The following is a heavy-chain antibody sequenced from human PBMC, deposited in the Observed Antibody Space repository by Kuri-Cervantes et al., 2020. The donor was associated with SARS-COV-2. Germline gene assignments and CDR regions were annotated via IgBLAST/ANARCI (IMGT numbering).Heavy chain of an antibody. J-gene: IGHJ6*02. CDR2: IMPKFRTT. CDR3: ARAMRNVRRVIPRERTFYYYGMNF. Sequence: SVKVSCKASGGSLTDFGISWVRQAPGQGLEWVGGIMPKFRTTHYAQKFQGRVTIVADESTTTAYLELRSLRTDDTAVYYCARAMRNVRRVIPRERTFYYYGMNFWGQGTTVTVSS. D-gene: IGHD2-2*01. V-gene: IGHV1-69*13. CDR1: GGSLTDFG.